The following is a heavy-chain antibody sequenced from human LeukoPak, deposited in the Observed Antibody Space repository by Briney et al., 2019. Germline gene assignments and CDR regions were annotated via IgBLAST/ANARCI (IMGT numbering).Heavy chain of an antibody. CDR3: AKGRGTTVTAAANY. CDR1: GFTFSSYE. D-gene: IGHD4-17*01. J-gene: IGHJ4*02. Sequence: PGGSLRLSCAASGFTFSSYEMNWVRQAPGKGLEWVSYISNGGSTIYYADSVKGRFTISRDNSKNTLFLQFNSLRADDTAVYYRAKGRGTTVTAAANYWGQGTLVTVSS. CDR2: ISNGGSTI. V-gene: IGHV3-48*03.